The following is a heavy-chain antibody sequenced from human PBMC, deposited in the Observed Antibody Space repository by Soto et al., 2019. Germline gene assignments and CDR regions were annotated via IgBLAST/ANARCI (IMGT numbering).Heavy chain of an antibody. Sequence: PGGSLRLSCTTSGFTFDDYAMSWVRQAPGKGLEWVGFIRSKPYGGTTEYAASVKGRFSISRDNSKSIAYLQMNSLKTEDTAVYYCTRQQLFFDYWGQGTKVTVSS. D-gene: IGHD6-13*01. V-gene: IGHV3-49*04. J-gene: IGHJ4*02. CDR1: GFTFDDYA. CDR3: TRQQLFFDY. CDR2: IRSKPYGGTT.